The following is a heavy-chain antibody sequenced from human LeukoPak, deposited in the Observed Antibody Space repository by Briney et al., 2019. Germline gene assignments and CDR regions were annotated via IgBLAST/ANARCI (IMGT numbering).Heavy chain of an antibody. J-gene: IGHJ2*01. CDR1: GGSISGSNW. V-gene: IGHV4/OR15-8*02. D-gene: IGHD2-15*01. CDR2: IHHSGKR. CDR3: ARDSPAYCTNGSCYIWYFDL. Sequence: SETLSLTCAVSGGSISGSNWWNWVRQPPGKGLEWIGEIHHSGKRNYHPSLKSRVTLSIDKSTTQFSLILSSVTAADTAMYYCARDSPAYCTNGSCYIWYFDLWGRGTLVTVSS.